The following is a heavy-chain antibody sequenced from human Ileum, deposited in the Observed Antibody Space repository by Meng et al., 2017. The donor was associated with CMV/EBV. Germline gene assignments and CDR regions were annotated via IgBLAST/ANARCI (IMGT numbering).Heavy chain of an antibody. Sequence: ASVKVSCKASGYTFTSYDINWVRQATGQGLEWMGWMNPNSGNTGYAQKFQGRVTITRNTSISTAYMELSSQRSEDTAVYYCARGLRDIVVVPAGYWFDPWGQGTLVTVSS. V-gene: IGHV1-8*03. J-gene: IGHJ5*02. CDR3: ARGLRDIVVVPAGYWFDP. CDR1: GYTFTSYD. D-gene: IGHD2-2*01. CDR2: MNPNSGNT.